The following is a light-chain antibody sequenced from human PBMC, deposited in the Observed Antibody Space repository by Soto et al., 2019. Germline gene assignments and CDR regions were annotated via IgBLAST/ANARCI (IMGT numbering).Light chain of an antibody. CDR2: KAS. Sequence: IQMTQSPSTLSASVGDRVTITCRASQSISIWLAWYQQKPGKAPKLLIHKASSLESEGPSRFSGSGSGTEFTLTINSLQPHDSATYYCQQYNSDSTFGQGPKVEIK. CDR1: QSISIW. CDR3: QQYNSDST. V-gene: IGKV1-5*03. J-gene: IGKJ1*01.